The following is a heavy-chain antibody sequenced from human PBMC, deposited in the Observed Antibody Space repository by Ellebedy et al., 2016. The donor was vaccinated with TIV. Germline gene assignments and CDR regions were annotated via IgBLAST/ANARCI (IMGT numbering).Heavy chain of an antibody. CDR3: AREGYDSVNDFYVSAFDV. Sequence: NWIRQSPSRGLEWVVWIKTNTWKPTYAQGFTGRFVFPLDTYGSTAYLQISSLKAEDTAVYYCAREGYDSVNDFYVSAFDVWGQGTTVTVSS. J-gene: IGHJ3*01. D-gene: IGHD3-9*01. V-gene: IGHV7-4-1*02. CDR2: IKTNTWKP.